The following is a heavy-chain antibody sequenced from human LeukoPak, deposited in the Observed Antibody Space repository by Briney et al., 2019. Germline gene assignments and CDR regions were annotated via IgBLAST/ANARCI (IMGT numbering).Heavy chain of an antibody. J-gene: IGHJ4*02. V-gene: IGHV4-30-2*01. Sequence: PSQTLSLTCTVSGGSISSGGYYWSWIRQPPGKGLEWIGYIYHSGSTYYNPSLKSRVTISVDRSKNQFSLKLSSVTAADTAVYYCAREAYYDFWSGPYYFDYWGQGTLVTVSS. D-gene: IGHD3-3*01. CDR2: IYHSGST. CDR1: GGSISSGGYY. CDR3: AREAYYDFWSGPYYFDY.